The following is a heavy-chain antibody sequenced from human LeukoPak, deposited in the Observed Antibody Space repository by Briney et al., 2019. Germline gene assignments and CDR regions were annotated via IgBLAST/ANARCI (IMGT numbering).Heavy chain of an antibody. V-gene: IGHV4-4*02. Sequence: PSEALSLTCAVSGGXISSSNWWSWVRQPPGKGLEWIGEIYHSGSTNYNPSLKSRVTISVDKSKNQFSLKLSSVTAADTAVYYCARTNYGDYAIDYWGQGTLVTVSS. CDR2: IYHSGST. CDR1: GGXISSSNW. D-gene: IGHD4-17*01. CDR3: ARTNYGDYAIDY. J-gene: IGHJ4*02.